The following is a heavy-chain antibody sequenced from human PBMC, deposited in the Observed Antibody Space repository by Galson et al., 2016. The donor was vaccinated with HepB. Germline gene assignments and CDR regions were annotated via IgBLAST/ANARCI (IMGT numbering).Heavy chain of an antibody. J-gene: IGHJ6*02. CDR3: AGDFSWMIRGMDV. Sequence: SLRLSCAASGFTFRDYHMSWIRQAPGKGLEWVSFISNSSSFTKNADSVKGRFTISRDNTKNSLYLQMNSLRAEDTAVYYCAGDFSWMIRGMDVWGQGTTVTVSS. V-gene: IGHV3-11*05. CDR2: ISNSSSFT. CDR1: GFTFRDYH. D-gene: IGHD3-22*01.